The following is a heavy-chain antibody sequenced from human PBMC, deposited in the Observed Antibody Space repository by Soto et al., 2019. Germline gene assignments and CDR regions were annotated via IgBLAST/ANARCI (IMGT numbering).Heavy chain of an antibody. CDR1: GFTFSDYA. V-gene: IGHV3-30*18. CDR2: VSHDGRNT. D-gene: IGHD6-19*01. CDR3: AKGGRQWLVTSDFNV. J-gene: IGHJ4*02. Sequence: VQLVESGGGVVQPGRSLRLSCAASGFTFSDYAMHWVRQAPGKGLEWVAVVSHDGRNTHYADSVKGRFTISRDSSKNTVSLAMTRLRAEDTAVYYCAKGGRQWLVTSDFNVWGQGALVTVSS.